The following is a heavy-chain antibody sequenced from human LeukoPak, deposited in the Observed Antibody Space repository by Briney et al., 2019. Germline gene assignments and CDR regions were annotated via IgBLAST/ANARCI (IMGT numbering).Heavy chain of an antibody. V-gene: IGHV4-39*07. D-gene: IGHD5-12*01. CDR2: IYYSGTT. J-gene: IGHJ4*02. CDR1: GGSISSSSYY. CDR3: ARFTQYSGYADQ. Sequence: PSETLSLTCTASGGSISSSSYYWGWIRQPPGKGLEWIGSIYYSGTTNYNPSLKSRVTISVDTSKNQFSLKLSSVTAADTAVFYCARFTQYSGYADQWGQGTLVTVSS.